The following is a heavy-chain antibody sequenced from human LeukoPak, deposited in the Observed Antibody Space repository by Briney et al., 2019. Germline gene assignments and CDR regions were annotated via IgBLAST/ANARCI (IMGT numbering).Heavy chain of an antibody. J-gene: IGHJ4*02. Sequence: ASVKVSCKASGHTFTGYAISWVRQAPGQGLEWMGWISTYNGNTNYAQNLQDRVTMTTDTSTSTAYMELRSLRSDDTAVYYCARGYSYGYRDYFDFWGQGTLVTVSS. D-gene: IGHD5-18*01. V-gene: IGHV1-18*01. CDR1: GHTFTGYA. CDR2: ISTYNGNT. CDR3: ARGYSYGYRDYFDF.